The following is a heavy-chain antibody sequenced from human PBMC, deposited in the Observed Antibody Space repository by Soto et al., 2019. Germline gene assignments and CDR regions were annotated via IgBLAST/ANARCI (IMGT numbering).Heavy chain of an antibody. D-gene: IGHD6-19*01. J-gene: IGHJ4*02. CDR2: IRGSGDST. V-gene: IGHV3-23*01. CDR3: ARRCSGSYYDY. CDR1: GFTFSSYA. Sequence: EVQLLESGGGLVQPGGSLRLSCAASGFTFSSYAMRWARQAPGTGLEWVSAIRGSGDSTYYADSVKGRFTTSTDNSKNTLYLQRNSLRSEDTAVCYGARRCSGSYYDYWGQGTLVTVSS.